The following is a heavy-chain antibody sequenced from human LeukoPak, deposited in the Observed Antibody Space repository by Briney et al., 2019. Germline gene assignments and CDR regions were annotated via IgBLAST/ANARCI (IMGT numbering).Heavy chain of an antibody. Sequence: GGSLRLSCAPSGFTFDDYGMSWVRQAPGKGLEWVSGFNWNGGSTGYADSVNGRFTISRDNAKNSLYLQMNSLRAEDTALYYCARDIPGYCSSTSRYTPMDVWGKGTTVTVSS. CDR1: GFTFDDYG. D-gene: IGHD2-2*02. J-gene: IGHJ6*03. CDR3: ARDIPGYCSSTSRYTPMDV. V-gene: IGHV3-20*04. CDR2: FNWNGGST.